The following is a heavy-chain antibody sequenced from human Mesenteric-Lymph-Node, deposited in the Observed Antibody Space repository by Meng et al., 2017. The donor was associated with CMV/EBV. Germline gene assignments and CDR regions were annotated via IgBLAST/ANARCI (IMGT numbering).Heavy chain of an antibody. V-gene: IGHV3-30*04. J-gene: IGHJ6*02. CDR1: GFTFSSYN. CDR3: ARSQKSYVLRFLERLLSGMDV. D-gene: IGHD3-3*01. Sequence: GESLKISCAASGFTFSSYNVHWVRQAPGKGLEWVAVISYHGSDEYYADSVKGRFTMFRDNTKNTLYLQMNSLRPEDTAVYYCARSQKSYVLRFLERLLSGMDVWGQGTTVTVSS. CDR2: ISYHGSDE.